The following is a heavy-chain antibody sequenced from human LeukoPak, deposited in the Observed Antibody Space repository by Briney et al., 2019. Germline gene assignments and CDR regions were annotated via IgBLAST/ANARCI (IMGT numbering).Heavy chain of an antibody. CDR3: ARVGALSSSWLLY. Sequence: GGSLRLSCAASGFTFSSYEMNWVRQAPGKGLEWVSSISRSATTIYYADSVKGRFTISRDNAKDSLYLQMNSLRAEDTAVYFCARVGALSSSWLLYWGQGTLVTVSS. CDR2: ISRSATTI. J-gene: IGHJ4*02. CDR1: GFTFSSYE. V-gene: IGHV3-48*03. D-gene: IGHD6-13*01.